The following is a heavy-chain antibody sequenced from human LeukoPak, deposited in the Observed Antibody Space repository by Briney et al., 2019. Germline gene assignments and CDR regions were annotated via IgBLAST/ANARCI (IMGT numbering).Heavy chain of an antibody. Sequence: GRSLRLSCAASGFTFGDYAMHWVRQGPGKGLEWVPGINWNSGGMGYADSVKGRFTISRDNAKNSLYLQMNSLIAEDTALYYCAKGGVLYYYDTSGPTGDSWGQGTLVTVSS. D-gene: IGHD3-22*01. V-gene: IGHV3-9*01. CDR2: INWNSGGM. CDR1: GFTFGDYA. CDR3: AKGGVLYYYDTSGPTGDS. J-gene: IGHJ4*02.